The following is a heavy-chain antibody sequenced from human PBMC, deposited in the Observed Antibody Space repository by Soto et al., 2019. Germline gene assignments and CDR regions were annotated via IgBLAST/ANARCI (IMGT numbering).Heavy chain of an antibody. V-gene: IGHV4-30-4*01. CDR2: IYYSGST. CDR1: GGSISSGDYY. J-gene: IGHJ4*02. CDR3: ASVESPIPLDY. D-gene: IGHD1-1*01. Sequence: QVQLQESGPGLVKPSQTLSLTCTVSGGSISSGDYYWSWIRQPPGKGLEWIGYIYYSGSTYYNPSLKSRVTISVDTSKTQFPLKLSSVPAAATAVYYCASVESPIPLDYGGQGTLVTVSS.